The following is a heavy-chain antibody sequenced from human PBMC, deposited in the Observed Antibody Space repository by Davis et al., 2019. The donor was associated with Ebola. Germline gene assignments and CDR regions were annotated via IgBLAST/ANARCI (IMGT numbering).Heavy chain of an antibody. Sequence: PGGSLRLSCAASGFTFSSYSMNWVRQAPGKGLEWVSSISSSSSYIYYADSVKGRFTISRDNAKNSLYLQMNSLRAEDTAVYYCARVRRFGEFPYYYYGMDVWGQGTTVTVSS. J-gene: IGHJ6*02. D-gene: IGHD3-10*01. CDR3: ARVRRFGEFPYYYYGMDV. CDR1: GFTFSSYS. CDR2: ISSSSSYI. V-gene: IGHV3-21*04.